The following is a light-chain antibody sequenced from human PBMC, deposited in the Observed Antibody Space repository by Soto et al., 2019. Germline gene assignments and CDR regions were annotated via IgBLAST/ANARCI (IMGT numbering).Light chain of an antibody. CDR1: SSNIGNNY. CDR2: DND. Sequence: QSVLTQPPSVSAAPGQKVTIPCSGSSSNIGNNYVSWYQHLPGTAPQLLIYDNDKRPSGIPDQFSGSKSGTSATLGITGLQTGDEADYYCGTWDSSLSAWVFGGGTKLTVL. J-gene: IGLJ3*02. CDR3: GTWDSSLSAWV. V-gene: IGLV1-51*01.